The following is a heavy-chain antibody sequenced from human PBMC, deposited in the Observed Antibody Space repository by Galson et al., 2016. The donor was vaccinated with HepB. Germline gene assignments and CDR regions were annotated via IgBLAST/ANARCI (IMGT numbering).Heavy chain of an antibody. CDR1: GYTFTRFG. J-gene: IGHJ6*02. D-gene: IGHD5-12*01. CDR2: IIAGNGKT. V-gene: IGHV1-3*01. CDR3: ARLNSGYDLHYYYGMDV. Sequence: SVKVSCKASGYTFTRFGIHWVRQAPGQRLEWMGWIIAGNGKTQYSQKFQGRVTITRDTSASTACMDLRSLRSEDTAVYYCARLNSGYDLHYYYGMDVWGQGTTVTVSS.